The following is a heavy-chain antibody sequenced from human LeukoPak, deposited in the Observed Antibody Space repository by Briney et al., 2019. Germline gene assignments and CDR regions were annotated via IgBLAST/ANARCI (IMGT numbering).Heavy chain of an antibody. CDR3: ARDPATGYHLHYMDV. CDR1: GYTFTSYY. J-gene: IGHJ6*03. D-gene: IGHD6-13*01. CDR2: INPSGGST. V-gene: IGHV1-46*01. Sequence: ASVKVSCKSSGYTFTSYYMHWVRHGPGQGLEWMGLINPSGGSTSYAQKFQGRVTMTRDTSTSTVYMELSSLRSEDTAVYYCARDPATGYHLHYMDVWGKGTTVTISS.